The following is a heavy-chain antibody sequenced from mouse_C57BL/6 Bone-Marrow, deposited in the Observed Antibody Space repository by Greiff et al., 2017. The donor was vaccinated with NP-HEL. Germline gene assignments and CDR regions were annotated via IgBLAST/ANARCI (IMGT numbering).Heavy chain of an antibody. CDR1: GYSITSGYY. Sequence: EVQLQESGPGLVKPSQSLSLTCSVTGYSITSGYYWNWIRQFPGNKLEWMGYISYDGSNNYNPSLKNRISITRDTSKNQFFLKLNSVTTEDTATYYCARGPTTVTLVWGTGPTVTVSS. CDR2: ISYDGSN. J-gene: IGHJ1*03. CDR3: ARGPTTVTLV. D-gene: IGHD2-5*01. V-gene: IGHV3-6*01.